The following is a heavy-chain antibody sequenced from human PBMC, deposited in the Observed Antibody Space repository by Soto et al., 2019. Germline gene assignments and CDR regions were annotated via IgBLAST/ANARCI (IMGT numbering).Heavy chain of an antibody. J-gene: IGHJ6*02. D-gene: IGHD3-3*01. CDR2: ISSSGSTI. CDR1: GFTFSDYY. Sequence: PGGSLRLSCAASGFTFSDYYMSWIRQAPGKGLEWVSYISSSGSTIYYADSVKGRFTISRDNAKNSLYLQMNSLRAEDTAVYYCARDDPVFRFLEWPPMDVWGQGTTVTVSS. CDR3: ARDDPVFRFLEWPPMDV. V-gene: IGHV3-11*01.